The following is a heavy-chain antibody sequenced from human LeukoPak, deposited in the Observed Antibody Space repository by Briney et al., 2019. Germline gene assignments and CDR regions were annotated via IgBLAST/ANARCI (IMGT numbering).Heavy chain of an antibody. CDR3: TRRVSATRWFDP. D-gene: IGHD2-15*01. CDR1: GFTFSSYW. V-gene: IGHV3-74*01. CDR2: INSDGSTT. Sequence: GGSPRLSCAASGFTFSSYWMHWVSPAPGKGLVWVSRINSDGSTTNYADSVKGRFTISRDNAENTLYLQMNSLRVEDTAVYYCTRRVSATRWFDPWGQGTLVTVSS. J-gene: IGHJ5*02.